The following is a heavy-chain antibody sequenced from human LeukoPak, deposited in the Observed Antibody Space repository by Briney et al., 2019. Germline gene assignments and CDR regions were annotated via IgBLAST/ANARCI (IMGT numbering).Heavy chain of an antibody. CDR2: INPNSGGT. CDR1: GYTFTGYY. J-gene: IGHJ4*02. Sequence: ASVKVSCKASGYTFTGYYMHWVRQAPGQGLEWMGWINPNSGGTNYAQKFQGRATMTRDTSISTAYMGLSRLRSDDAAVYYCARAQLVNWDFWGQGTLVTVSS. D-gene: IGHD6-13*01. CDR3: ARAQLVNWDF. V-gene: IGHV1-2*02.